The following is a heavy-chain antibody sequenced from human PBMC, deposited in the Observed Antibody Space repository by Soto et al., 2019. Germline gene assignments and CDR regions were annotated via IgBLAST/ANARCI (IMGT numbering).Heavy chain of an antibody. Sequence: GGSLRLSCAASGFTFSTYWMHWIRQVPGKGLEWVSRINSDASHTYYADSVEGRFTISRDNAKNTLHLEMNSLRAEDTAVYYCVRDGHCLTTSCYGNWFDPWGQGTLVTVSS. CDR2: INSDASHT. D-gene: IGHD2-2*01. CDR3: VRDGHCLTTSCYGNWFDP. V-gene: IGHV3-74*01. CDR1: GFTFSTYW. J-gene: IGHJ5*02.